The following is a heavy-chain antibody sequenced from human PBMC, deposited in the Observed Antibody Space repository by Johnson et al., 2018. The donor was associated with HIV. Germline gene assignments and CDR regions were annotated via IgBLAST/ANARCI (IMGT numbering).Heavy chain of an antibody. CDR2: ISWNSGSI. Sequence: EVQLVESGGGVVQPGRSLRLSCAASGFTFSSYGMHWVRQAPGKGLEWVSGISWNSGSIGYADSVKGRFTISRDNAKNSLYLQMNSLRAEDTAVYYCATLNGHAFDIWGQGTMVTVSS. CDR1: GFTFSSYG. CDR3: ATLNGHAFDI. J-gene: IGHJ3*02. V-gene: IGHV3-9*01.